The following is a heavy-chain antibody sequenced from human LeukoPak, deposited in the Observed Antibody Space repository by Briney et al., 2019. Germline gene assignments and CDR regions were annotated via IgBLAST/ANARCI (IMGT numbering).Heavy chain of an antibody. Sequence: GRSLRLSCAASGFTFSSYGMHWVRQAPGKGLEWVAVIWYDGSNKYYADSVKGRFTISRDNSKNTLYLQMNSLRAEDTAVYYCARDNRLVYAIEYYMDVWCKGTTVTVSS. CDR2: IWYDGSNK. D-gene: IGHD2-8*01. CDR1: GFTFSSYG. V-gene: IGHV3-33*01. CDR3: ARDNRLVYAIEYYMDV. J-gene: IGHJ6*03.